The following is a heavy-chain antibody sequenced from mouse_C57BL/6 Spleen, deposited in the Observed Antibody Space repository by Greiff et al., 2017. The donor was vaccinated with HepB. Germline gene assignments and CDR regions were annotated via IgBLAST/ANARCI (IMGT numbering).Heavy chain of an antibody. D-gene: IGHD2-2*01. V-gene: IGHV1-22*01. CDR2: INPNNGGT. J-gene: IGHJ1*03. CDR3: ARTLYYGYDGYFDV. Sequence: VQLQQSGPELVKPGASVKMSCKASGYTFTDYNMHWVKQSHGKSLEWIGYINPNNGGTSYNQKFKGKATLTVNKSSSTAYMELRSLTSEDSAVYYCARTLYYGYDGYFDVWGTGTTVTVSS. CDR1: GYTFTDYN.